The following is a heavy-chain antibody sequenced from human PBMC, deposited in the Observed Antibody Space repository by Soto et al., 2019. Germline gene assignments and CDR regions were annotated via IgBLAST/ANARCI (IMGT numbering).Heavy chain of an antibody. CDR1: GFTLNSYW. D-gene: IGHD3-10*01. V-gene: IGHV3-74*01. CDR3: ARESISMVRGIINHYYYYMDV. CDR2: IKGDESST. J-gene: IGHJ6*03. Sequence: GGSLRLSCAASGFTLNSYWMHWVRQTPGKGLVWVSRIKGDESSTGYADSVKGRFTISRDSAKNTLYLQMNSLRVEDTAVYYCARESISMVRGIINHYYYYMDVWGRGTTVTVSS.